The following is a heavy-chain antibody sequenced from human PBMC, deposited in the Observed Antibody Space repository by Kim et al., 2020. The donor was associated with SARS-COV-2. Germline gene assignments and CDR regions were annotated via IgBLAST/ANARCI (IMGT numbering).Heavy chain of an antibody. CDR2: IYHSGST. CDR3: ARVRGVSIRPVRSWFDR. D-gene: IGHD3-10*01. V-gene: IGHV4-4*02. J-gene: IGHJ5*02. Sequence: SETLSLTCAVSGGSISSSNWWSWVRQPPGKGLEWIGEIYHSGSTNYNPSLKSRVTISVDKSKNQFSLKLSSVTAADTAVYYCARVRGVSIRPVRSWFDRWGQGTLVTVSS. CDR1: GGSISSSNW.